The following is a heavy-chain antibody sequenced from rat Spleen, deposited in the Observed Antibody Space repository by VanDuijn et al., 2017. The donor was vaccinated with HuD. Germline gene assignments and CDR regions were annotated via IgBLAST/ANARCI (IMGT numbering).Heavy chain of an antibody. CDR3: ARADVAGLSTDGI. Sequence: QVQLKESGPGLVQPSQTLSLTCTVSGFSLSSYGVIWVRQPQGKGLEWMGVIWGNGNTNYNSPLKSRLSISRDTSKSQIYLKMNSLQIEDTATYFCARADVAGLSTDGIWGQGIMVTVSS. CDR2: IWGNGNT. V-gene: IGHV2-13*01. CDR1: GFSLSSYG. J-gene: IGHJ2*01. D-gene: IGHD1-2*01.